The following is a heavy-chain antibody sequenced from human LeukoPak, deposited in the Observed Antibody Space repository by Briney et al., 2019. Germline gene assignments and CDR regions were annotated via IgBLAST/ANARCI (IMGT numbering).Heavy chain of an antibody. CDR1: GFTVSSNY. D-gene: IGHD2-2*01. CDR2: IYSGGST. V-gene: IGHV3-66*01. CDR3: AKGSLLGYCSSTSCYSFDY. J-gene: IGHJ4*02. Sequence: GGSLRLSCAASGFTVSSNYMSWVRQAPGKGLEWVSVIYSGGSTYYADSVKGSFTISRDNSKNTLYLQMNSLRAEDTAVYYCAKGSLLGYCSSTSCYSFDYWGQGTLVTVSS.